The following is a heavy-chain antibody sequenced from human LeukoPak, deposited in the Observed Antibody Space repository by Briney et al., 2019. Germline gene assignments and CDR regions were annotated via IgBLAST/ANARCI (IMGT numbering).Heavy chain of an antibody. CDR1: GFTFSSYS. CDR3: ARPVIVGATLP. J-gene: IGHJ4*02. Sequence: PGGSPRLSCAASGFTFSSYSMNWVRQAPGKGLEWVSYISSSSSTIYYADSVKGRFTISRDNAKNSLYLQMNSLRAEDTAVYYCARPVIVGATLPWGQGTLVTVSS. D-gene: IGHD1-26*01. V-gene: IGHV3-48*01. CDR2: ISSSSSTI.